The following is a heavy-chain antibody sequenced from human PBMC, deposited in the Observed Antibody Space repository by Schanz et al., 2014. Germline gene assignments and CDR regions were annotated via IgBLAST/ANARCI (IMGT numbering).Heavy chain of an antibody. CDR2: IHYSGST. D-gene: IGHD4-17*01. CDR1: GGSFSAYY. Sequence: QLHQWGAGLLKPSETLSLTCAVSGGSFSAYYWSWIRQPPGKGLEWIGYIHYSGSTNYNPSLESGVAMSVDTSKNQFSLKLSSVTAADTAVYYCARDRGMTTSDYYYGMDVWGQGTTVTVSS. CDR3: ARDRGMTTSDYYYGMDV. V-gene: IGHV4-34*11. J-gene: IGHJ6*02.